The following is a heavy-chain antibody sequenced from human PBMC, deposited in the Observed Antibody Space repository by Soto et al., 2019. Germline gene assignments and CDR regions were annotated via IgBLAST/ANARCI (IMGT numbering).Heavy chain of an antibody. CDR1: GGTFNNYA. CDR2: IIPLFGTA. CDR3: ARLMGEGYIGTYALDY. D-gene: IGHD1-26*01. Sequence: QVQLVQSGAEVKKPGSSVKVSCKASGGTFNNYAISWVRQAPGQGLEWMGGIIPLFGTANYAQKFEGRVTITADKSTDTAYMELSSLKSEDTAVYYCARLMGEGYIGTYALDYWGEGTLVTVSS. J-gene: IGHJ4*02. V-gene: IGHV1-69*06.